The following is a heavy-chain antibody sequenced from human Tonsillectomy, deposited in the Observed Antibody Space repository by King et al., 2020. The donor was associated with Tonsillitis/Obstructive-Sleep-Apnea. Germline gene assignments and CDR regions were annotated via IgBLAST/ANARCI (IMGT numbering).Heavy chain of an antibody. Sequence: VQLQQWGAGLLKPSETLSLTCAVYGGSFSDYYWSWIRQPPGKGLEWIGEISHSGITNYNPSLKSRVTISVDTSKNKFSLKLSSMTAADTAVYYCARGGSSSSLYYYYMDVWGKGTTVTVSS. V-gene: IGHV4-34*01. CDR2: ISHSGIT. D-gene: IGHD6-13*01. CDR1: GGSFSDYY. J-gene: IGHJ6*03. CDR3: ARGGSSSSLYYYYMDV.